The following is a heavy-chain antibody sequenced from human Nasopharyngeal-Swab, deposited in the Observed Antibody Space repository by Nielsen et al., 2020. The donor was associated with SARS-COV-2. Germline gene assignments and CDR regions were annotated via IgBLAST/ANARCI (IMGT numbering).Heavy chain of an antibody. CDR3: AKGLPPSYYYDTSGYYLGS. CDR2: ISSSSSYI. J-gene: IGHJ4*02. D-gene: IGHD3-22*01. V-gene: IGHV3-21*01. Sequence: WIRQPPGKGLEWVSSISSSSSYIYCADSVKGRFTISRDNAKNSLYLQMNSLRAEDTAVYYCAKGLPPSYYYDTSGYYLGSWGQGTLVTVSS.